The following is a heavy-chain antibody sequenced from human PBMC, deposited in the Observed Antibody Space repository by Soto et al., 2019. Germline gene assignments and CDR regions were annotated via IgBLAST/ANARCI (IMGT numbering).Heavy chain of an antibody. Sequence: ASVKVSCKAPGYTFTSYYMNWVRQAPGQGLEWLGIINPSGGYTTYAQRFLGRVTMTSDTSTSTVHMELGSLTSEDTAVYYCGIGGGIVVVTAPNDHWGQGTLVTVSS. CDR3: GIGGGIVVVTAPNDH. V-gene: IGHV1-46*03. D-gene: IGHD2-21*02. CDR2: INPSGGYT. J-gene: IGHJ4*02. CDR1: GYTFTSYY.